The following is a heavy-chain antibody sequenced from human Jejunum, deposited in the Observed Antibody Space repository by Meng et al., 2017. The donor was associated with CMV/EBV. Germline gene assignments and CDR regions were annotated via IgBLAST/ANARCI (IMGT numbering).Heavy chain of an antibody. J-gene: IGHJ4*01. Sequence: TGTGYFVHWVRQAPGQGLEWMGWINPNSGGTNYARDFRGRVTVTRDTSMRTVHMQLSGLKSDDSAVYFCASTGDSTTATQALDYWGQGTLVTVSS. CDR3: ASTGDSTTATQALDY. CDR1: TGTGYF. CDR2: INPNSGGT. D-gene: IGHD1-26*01. V-gene: IGHV1-2*02.